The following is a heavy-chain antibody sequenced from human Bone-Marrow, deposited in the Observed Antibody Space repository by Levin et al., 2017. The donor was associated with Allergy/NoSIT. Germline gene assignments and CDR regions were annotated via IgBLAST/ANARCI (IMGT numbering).Heavy chain of an antibody. CDR1: GYTFTSYA. CDR2: INTNTGNP. J-gene: IGHJ6*03. Sequence: ASVKVSCKASGYTFTSYAMNWVRQAPGQGLEWMGWINTNTGNPTYAQGFTGRFVFSLDTSVSTAYLQISSLKAEDTAVYYCARRYCSSTSCLNYYYYYMDVWGKGTTVTVSS. CDR3: ARRYCSSTSCLNYYYYYMDV. D-gene: IGHD2-2*01. V-gene: IGHV7-4-1*02.